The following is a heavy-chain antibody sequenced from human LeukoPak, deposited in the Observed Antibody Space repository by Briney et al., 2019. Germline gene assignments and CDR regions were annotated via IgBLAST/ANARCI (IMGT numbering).Heavy chain of an antibody. CDR1: GFSLSTSGVG. J-gene: IGHJ4*02. CDR3: ALERGAPGPRNFDY. Sequence: ASGPTLVNPTQTLTLTCTFSGFSLSTSGVGVGWIRQPPGKALEWLALIYWNDDKRYSPSLKSRLTITKDTSKNQVVLTMTNMDPVDTATYYCALERGAPGPRNFDYWGQGTLVTVSS. CDR2: IYWNDDK. D-gene: IGHD1-1*01. V-gene: IGHV2-5*01.